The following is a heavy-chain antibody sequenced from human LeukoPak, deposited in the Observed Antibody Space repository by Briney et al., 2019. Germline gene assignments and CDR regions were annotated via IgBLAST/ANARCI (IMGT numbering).Heavy chain of an antibody. CDR3: TRGLVGGTPPYYFYGMDV. V-gene: IGHV3-23*01. J-gene: IGHJ6*02. CDR1: GFTFSSYA. D-gene: IGHD1-26*01. Sequence: PGGSLRLSCAASGFTFSSYAMSWVRQAPGKGLEWVSAISGSGGSTYYADSVKGRFTISRDNSKNTLYLQMNSLRAEDTAVYYCTRGLVGGTPPYYFYGMDVWGQGTTVTVSS. CDR2: ISGSGGST.